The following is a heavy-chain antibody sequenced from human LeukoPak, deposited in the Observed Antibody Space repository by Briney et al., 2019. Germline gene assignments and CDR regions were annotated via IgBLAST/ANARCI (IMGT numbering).Heavy chain of an antibody. J-gene: IGHJ4*02. CDR1: GASFNTDDQY. CDR3: SRGLDSRKLGY. D-gene: IGHD3-22*01. V-gene: IGHV4-31*03. Sequence: SQTLSLTCTVSGASFNTDDQYWNWIRQRPGKGLEWIGSIHPSGMLYNNPSLESRATMSRDTSKNQFSLNLNSVTAADTAVYFCSRGLDSRKLGYWGQGTLVTVSS. CDR2: IHPSGML.